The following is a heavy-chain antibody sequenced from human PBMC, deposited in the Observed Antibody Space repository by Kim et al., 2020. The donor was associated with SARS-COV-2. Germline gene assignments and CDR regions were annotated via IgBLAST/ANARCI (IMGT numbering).Heavy chain of an antibody. D-gene: IGHD3-16*01. V-gene: IGHV3-13*01. Sequence: GGSLRLSCSASGFTLNNYDMYWVRQGTGRGLEWVSVIGTGGDTYYPDSVKGRFTISRDNAMTSLFLQMNSLTAGDTAVYFCARDIIKAQFGFYLWGQGTVVTVSS. CDR2: IGTGGDT. J-gene: IGHJ3*01. CDR3: ARDIIKAQFGFYL. CDR1: GFTLNNYD.